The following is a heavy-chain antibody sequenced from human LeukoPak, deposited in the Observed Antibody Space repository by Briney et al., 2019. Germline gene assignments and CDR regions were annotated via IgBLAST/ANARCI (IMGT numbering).Heavy chain of an antibody. CDR3: ARDKAAVADDYYYGMDV. J-gene: IGHJ6*02. V-gene: IGHV3-21*01. D-gene: IGHD6-19*01. CDR2: ISSSSSYI. CDR1: GFTFSSYS. Sequence: GGSLRLSCAASGFTFSSYSMNWVRQAPGKGLEWVSSISSSSSYIYYADSVKGRFTISRDNAKNSLYLQMNSLRAEDTAVYYCARDKAAVADDYYYGMDVWGQGTTVTVSS.